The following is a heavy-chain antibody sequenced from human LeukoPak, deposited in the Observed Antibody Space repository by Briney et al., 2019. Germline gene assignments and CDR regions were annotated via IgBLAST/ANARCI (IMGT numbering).Heavy chain of an antibody. V-gene: IGHV4-39*01. D-gene: IGHD3-22*01. CDR3: ASTYYYDSSGYLLYFDY. Sequence: SETLSPTCTVSGGSISSSSYYWGWIRQPPGKGLEWIGSIYYSGSTYYNPSLKSRVTISVDTSKNQFSLKLSSVTAADTAVYYCASTYYYDSSGYLLYFDYWGQGTLVTVSS. J-gene: IGHJ4*02. CDR2: IYYSGST. CDR1: GGSISSSSYY.